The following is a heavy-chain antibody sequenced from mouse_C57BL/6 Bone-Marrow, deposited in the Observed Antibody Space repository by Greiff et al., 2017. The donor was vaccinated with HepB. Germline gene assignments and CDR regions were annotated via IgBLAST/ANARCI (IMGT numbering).Heavy chain of an antibody. CDR3: AREGDLLWLRWYFDV. J-gene: IGHJ1*03. D-gene: IGHD2-2*01. Sequence: QVQLKESDAELVKPGASVKISCKVSGYTFTDHTIHWMKQRPEQGLEWIGYIYPRDGSTKYNEKFKGKATLTADKSSSTAYMQLNSLTSEDSAVYFCAREGDLLWLRWYFDVWGTGTTVTVSS. V-gene: IGHV1-78*01. CDR1: GYTFTDHT. CDR2: IYPRDGST.